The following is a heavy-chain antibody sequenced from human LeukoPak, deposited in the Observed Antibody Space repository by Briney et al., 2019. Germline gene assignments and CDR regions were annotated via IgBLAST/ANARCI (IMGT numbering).Heavy chain of an antibody. J-gene: IGHJ4*02. V-gene: IGHV3-48*03. CDR3: ARDYDSGTYYINY. D-gene: IGHD3-10*01. CDR2: ISSSGITI. Sequence: GGSPRLSCAASGFTFSSYEMNWVRQAPGKGLEWVSYISSSGITIYYADSVKGRFTISRDNSQNIVDLQMNSLRAEDTAVYYCARDYDSGTYYINYWGQGTLVTVSS. CDR1: GFTFSSYE.